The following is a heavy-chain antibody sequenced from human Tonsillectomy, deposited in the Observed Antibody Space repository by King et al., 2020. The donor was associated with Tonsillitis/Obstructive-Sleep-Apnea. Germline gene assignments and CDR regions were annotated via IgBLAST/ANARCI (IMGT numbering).Heavy chain of an antibody. Sequence: VQLVESGAEVKKPGASVKVSCKASGYTFNTYGISWVRQAPGQGLEWMGWISAYNGNRNYAQKFQGRVTMTTDTSTSTAYMELRSLRSDDTAVYYCARDSMSHYFDSSDSSGYSTFDYWGQGTLVTVSS. CDR3: ARDSMSHYFDSSDSSGYSTFDY. CDR1: GYTFNTYG. CDR2: ISAYNGNR. V-gene: IGHV1-18*01. J-gene: IGHJ4*02. D-gene: IGHD3-22*01.